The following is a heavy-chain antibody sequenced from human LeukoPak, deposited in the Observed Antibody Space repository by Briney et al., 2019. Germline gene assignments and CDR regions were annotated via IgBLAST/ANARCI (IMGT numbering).Heavy chain of an antibody. J-gene: IGHJ6*02. V-gene: IGHV4-59*01. D-gene: IGHD3-3*01. CDR1: GGSISTYY. CDR2: IYYSGST. Sequence: SETLSLTCTVPGGSISTYYWNWIRQPPGKGLEWIGNIYYSGSTNYNPSLKSRVTILVDTSKNQFSLKLSSVTAADTAVYYCARGSGHYTGDYGMDVWGQGTTVTVSS. CDR3: ARGSGHYTGDYGMDV.